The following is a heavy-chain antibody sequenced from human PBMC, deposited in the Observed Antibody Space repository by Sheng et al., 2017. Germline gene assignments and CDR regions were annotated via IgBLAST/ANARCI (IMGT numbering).Heavy chain of an antibody. CDR1: GFTFNSYW. Sequence: EVQLVESGGGLVQPGESLRLSCAASGFTFNSYWMNWVRQAPGKGLEWVANIKQDGSEKYYVDSVKGRFTISRDNAKNSVYLQMNSLRAEDTAVYYCARRNLLDYWGQGTLVTVSS. V-gene: IGHV3-7*01. CDR3: ARRNLLDY. J-gene: IGHJ4*02. CDR2: IKQDGSEK.